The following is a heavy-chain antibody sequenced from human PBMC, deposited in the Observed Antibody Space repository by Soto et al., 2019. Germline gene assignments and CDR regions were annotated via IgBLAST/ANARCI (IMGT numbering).Heavy chain of an antibody. CDR1: GGSISSGGYY. Sequence: SETLSLTCTVSGGSISSGGYYWSWIRQHPGKGLEWIGYIYYSGSTYYNPSLKSRVTISVDTSKNQFSLKLSSVTAADTAVYYCARDASSSWRGYYYGLDVWGKATIVTLS. D-gene: IGHD6-13*01. J-gene: IGHJ6*04. V-gene: IGHV4-31*03. CDR3: ARDASSSWRGYYYGLDV. CDR2: IYYSGST.